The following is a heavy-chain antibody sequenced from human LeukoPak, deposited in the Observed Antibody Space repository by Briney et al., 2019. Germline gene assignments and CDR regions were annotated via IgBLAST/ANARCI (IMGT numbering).Heavy chain of an antibody. J-gene: IGHJ5*02. CDR1: GFTFSSYS. Sequence: PGGSLRLSCAASGFTFSSYSMNWVRQAPGKGLEWVSSISSSSSYIYYADSVKGRFTISRDNAKNSLYLQMNSLRAEDTAVYYCASSSGYSSSWFDPWGQGTLVTVSS. D-gene: IGHD6-13*01. CDR2: ISSSSSYI. CDR3: ASSSGYSSSWFDP. V-gene: IGHV3-21*01.